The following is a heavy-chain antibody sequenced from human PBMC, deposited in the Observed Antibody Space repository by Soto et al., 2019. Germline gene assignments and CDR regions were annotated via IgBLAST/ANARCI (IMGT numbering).Heavy chain of an antibody. CDR1: GFTFSSYG. Sequence: QVQLVESGGGVVQPGTSLRLSCAATGFTFSSYGMHWVRQAAGKGLEWVAVIWHDGSQKKYADSVTGRFTISRDNSKNTLYRQMNSLRAEDTAVYYCATDRGGAAFDIWGQGTMVTVSS. CDR3: ATDRGGAAFDI. CDR2: IWHDGSQK. V-gene: IGHV3-33*01. D-gene: IGHD2-15*01. J-gene: IGHJ3*02.